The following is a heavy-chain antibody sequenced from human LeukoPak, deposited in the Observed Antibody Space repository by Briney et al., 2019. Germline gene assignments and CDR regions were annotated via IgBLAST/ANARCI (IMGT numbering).Heavy chain of an antibody. V-gene: IGHV1-69*02. CDR1: GGTFNNYS. J-gene: IGHJ6*02. D-gene: IGHD1-26*01. CDR3: ARGGTPAVGTYYYYDGMDV. CDR2: IIPILGIA. Sequence: SVTVSCMASGGTFNNYSISWVRQAPGQGLECMGRIIPILGIANYTQKFQGRVTITADKSTSKTYMELSSLRSEDTAVYYCARGGTPAVGTYYYYDGMDVWGQGTTVTVS.